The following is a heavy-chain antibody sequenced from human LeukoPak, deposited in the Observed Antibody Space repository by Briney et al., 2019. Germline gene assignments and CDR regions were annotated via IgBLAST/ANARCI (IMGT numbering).Heavy chain of an antibody. J-gene: IGHJ4*02. CDR1: GFTFSSYW. D-gene: IGHD6-13*01. CDR3: ARRGSYYSSSWYRDY. CDR2: IKQDGSEK. V-gene: IGHV3-7*01. Sequence: GGSLRLSCAASGFTFSSYWMSRVRQAPGKGLEWVANIKQDGSEKYYVDSVKGRFTISRDNAKNSLYLQMNSLRAEDTAVYYCARRGSYYSSSWYRDYWGQGTLVTVSS.